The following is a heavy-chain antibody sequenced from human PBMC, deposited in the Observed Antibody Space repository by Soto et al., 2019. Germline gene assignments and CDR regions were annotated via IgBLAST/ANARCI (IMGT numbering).Heavy chain of an antibody. CDR1: GYTFTNSG. J-gene: IGHJ6*02. Sequence: QVQLVQSGAEVKKPGASVKVSCKASGYTFTNSGISWVRQAPGQGLEWMGWISTDNGNTNYAQHLQGRVSMTTDTSTSTAYMDLRSLRSDDTAVYYCAREQGITTFGVYSMYYYGMDVWGQGTTVTVSS. V-gene: IGHV1-18*01. CDR3: AREQGITTFGVYSMYYYGMDV. D-gene: IGHD3-3*01. CDR2: ISTDNGNT.